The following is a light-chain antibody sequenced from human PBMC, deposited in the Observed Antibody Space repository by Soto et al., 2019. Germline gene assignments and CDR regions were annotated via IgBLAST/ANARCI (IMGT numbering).Light chain of an antibody. Sequence: DIVLTQSPGTLSLSPGERATLSCRASQSVSSSYLAWYQQKPGQAPRLLIYGASSRATGIPDRFSGSGSGTDFTLTIIRLEPEDFAVYYCQQYGSSPLWTFGQGTKVEIK. CDR2: GAS. J-gene: IGKJ1*01. CDR3: QQYGSSPLWT. V-gene: IGKV3-20*01. CDR1: QSVSSSY.